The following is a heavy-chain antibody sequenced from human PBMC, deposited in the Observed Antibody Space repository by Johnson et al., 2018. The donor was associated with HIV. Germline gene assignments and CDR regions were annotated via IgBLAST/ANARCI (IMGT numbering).Heavy chain of an antibody. CDR1: GFTFDTYG. V-gene: IGHV3-20*04. CDR2: ITFNGGGT. J-gene: IGHJ3*01. Sequence: VQLVESGGGVVRPGGSLRLSCAASGFTFDTYGMTWVRQSPGKVLEWVSVITFNGGGTGYADFVKGRFTISRDNAKNSLYLQMNSLRAEDTALYYCAREPQLDTRSNSVALDVWGQGTMVTVSS. D-gene: IGHD1-26*01. CDR3: AREPQLDTRSNSVALDV.